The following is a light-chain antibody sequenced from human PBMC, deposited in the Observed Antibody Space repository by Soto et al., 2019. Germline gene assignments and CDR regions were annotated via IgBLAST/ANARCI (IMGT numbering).Light chain of an antibody. CDR2: GTS. J-gene: IGKJ4*01. CDR1: QSVSSSS. CDR3: QQYNSYPLT. V-gene: IGKV3-20*01. Sequence: TVLTHSPGTLSLSPGERGTRSCRASQSVSSSSLACYQQRPGQAPRLLICGTSSRATGIPARFSGSGSGTEFTLTISSLQPDDFATYYCQQYNSYPLTFGGGTKVDI.